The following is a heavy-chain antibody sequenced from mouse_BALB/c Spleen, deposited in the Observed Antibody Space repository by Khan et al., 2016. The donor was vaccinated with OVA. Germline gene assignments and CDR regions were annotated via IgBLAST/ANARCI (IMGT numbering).Heavy chain of an antibody. Sequence: QIQLVQSGPELKKPGETVKISCKASGYTCTNYGMNWGKQAPGKGLKWMGWINTDTGEPTYADDFKGRFAFSLETSASTAYLQINNLKNEDMATYFCARGYYSVYDAAVGYWGPGPSVTVSS. CDR3: ARGYYSVYDAAVGY. CDR2: INTDTGEP. CDR1: GYTCTNYG. J-gene: IGHJ4*01. V-gene: IGHV9-1*02. D-gene: IGHD2-2*01.